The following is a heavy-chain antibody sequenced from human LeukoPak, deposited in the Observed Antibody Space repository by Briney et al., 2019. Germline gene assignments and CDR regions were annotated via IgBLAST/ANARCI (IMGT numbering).Heavy chain of an antibody. V-gene: IGHV4-39*07. CDR2: INHSGST. J-gene: IGHJ6*02. CDR3: ARGWGIAVYYYYGMDV. Sequence: PSETLSLTCTVSGGSIRSSYYYWGWIRQPPGKGLEWIGEINHSGSTNYNPSLKSRVTISVDTSKNQFSLKLSSVTAADTAVYYCARGWGIAVYYYYGMDVWGQGTTVTVSS. D-gene: IGHD6-19*01. CDR1: GGSIRSSYYY.